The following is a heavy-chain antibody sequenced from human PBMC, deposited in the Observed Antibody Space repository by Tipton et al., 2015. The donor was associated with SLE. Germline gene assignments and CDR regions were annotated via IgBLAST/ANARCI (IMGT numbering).Heavy chain of an antibody. D-gene: IGHD3-10*01. Sequence: SLRLSCAASGFTFTTYTMGWVRQAPGKGLEWVSDINQNARATYYANSVKGRFTISRDNSRDMLFLQMNSLRVDVTALYYCAKAGSSGSAYDYWGQGTSVTVSS. J-gene: IGHJ4*02. CDR1: GFTFTTYT. CDR2: INQNARAT. V-gene: IGHV3-23*05. CDR3: AKAGSSGSAYDY.